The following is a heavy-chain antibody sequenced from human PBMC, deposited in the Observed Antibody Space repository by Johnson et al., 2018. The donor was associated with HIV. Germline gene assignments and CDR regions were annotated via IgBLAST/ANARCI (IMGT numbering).Heavy chain of an antibody. D-gene: IGHD1-26*01. CDR3: ARTSGSYYERYAFDI. V-gene: IGHV3-11*04. CDR1: GFTFSDYY. Sequence: QVQLVESGGGLVKPGGSLRLSCAASGFTFSDYYMSWIRQAPGKGLEWVSYISSSGSTIYYADSVTGRFTISRDNAKNSLSLHMNSLSAEDTAVSYCARTSGSYYERYAFDIWGQGTMVTVSS. J-gene: IGHJ3*02. CDR2: ISSSGSTI.